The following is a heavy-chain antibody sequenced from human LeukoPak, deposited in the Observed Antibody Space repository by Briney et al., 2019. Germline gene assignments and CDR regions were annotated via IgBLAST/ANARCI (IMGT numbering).Heavy chain of an antibody. Sequence: GRSLRLSCAASGFTFSHYSMHWVRQAPAKGLEYVWAINSNGDDTYYVNSVKGRFTISRDNTKNTLYLQMGSLRAEDMAVYYCARDNDYSNYDWGQGTLITVSS. V-gene: IGHV3-64*01. D-gene: IGHD4-11*01. CDR1: GFTFSHYS. J-gene: IGHJ4*02. CDR3: ARDNDYSNYD. CDR2: INSNGDDT.